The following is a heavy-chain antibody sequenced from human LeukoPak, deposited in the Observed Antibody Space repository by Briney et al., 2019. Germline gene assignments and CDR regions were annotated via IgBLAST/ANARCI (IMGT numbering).Heavy chain of an antibody. D-gene: IGHD4-17*01. CDR2: IYYSGST. CDR3: AREFRMTTVTINWFDP. J-gene: IGHJ5*02. V-gene: IGHV4-31*03. Sequence: SETLSLTCTVSGGSISSGGYYWNWIRQHPGEGLEWIGHIYYSGSTYYNPSLKSRLTISVDTSKNQFSLKLSSVTAADTAVYYCAREFRMTTVTINWFDPWGQGTLVTASS. CDR1: GGSISSGGYY.